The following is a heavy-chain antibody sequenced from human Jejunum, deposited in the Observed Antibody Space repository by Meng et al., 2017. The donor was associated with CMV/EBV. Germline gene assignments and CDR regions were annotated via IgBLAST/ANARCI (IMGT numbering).Heavy chain of an antibody. J-gene: IGHJ4*02. V-gene: IGHV3-21*01. D-gene: IGHD2-15*01. CDR2: IDATSTYI. CDR3: ARTISVSVAGAVVPGESDS. CDR1: YA. Sequence: YAMSWVRQAPGKGLEWVSSIDATSTYIYYADSLKGRFTISRDNAKNSLYLQMNSLRAEDTAVYYCARTISVSVAGAVVPGESDSWGQGTQVTVSS.